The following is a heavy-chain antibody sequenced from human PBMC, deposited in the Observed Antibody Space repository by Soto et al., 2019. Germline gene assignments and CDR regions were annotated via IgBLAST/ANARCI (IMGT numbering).Heavy chain of an antibody. Sequence: SETLSLTCTVSGGSISSSSYYWGWIRQPPGKGLEWIGSIYYSGSTYYNPSLKSRVTISVDTSKNQFSLKLSSVTAADTAVYYCARLVFFPGYYYYMDVWGKGTTVTVSS. V-gene: IGHV4-39*01. CDR3: ARLVFFPGYYYYMDV. D-gene: IGHD3-16*01. CDR1: GGSISSSSYY. CDR2: IYYSGST. J-gene: IGHJ6*03.